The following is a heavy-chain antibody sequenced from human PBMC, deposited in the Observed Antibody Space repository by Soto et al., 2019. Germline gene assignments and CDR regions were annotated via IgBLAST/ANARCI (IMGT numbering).Heavy chain of an antibody. Sequence: SLRLSCAASGFTFSSYAMTLVRQAPGKGLEWVSGISGSGATTSYADSVKGRFTVSRDNSKNTLYLQMNSLRVEDTAVYYCAKLRYFDWSSYNWFEYWGQGTPVTVSS. J-gene: IGHJ5*01. CDR1: GFTFSSYA. D-gene: IGHD3-9*01. V-gene: IGHV3-23*01. CDR2: ISGSGATT. CDR3: AKLRYFDWSSYNWFEY.